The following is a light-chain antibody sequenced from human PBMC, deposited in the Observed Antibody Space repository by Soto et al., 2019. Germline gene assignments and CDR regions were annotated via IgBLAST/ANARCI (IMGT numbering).Light chain of an antibody. CDR3: AAWDDTVRSDV. V-gene: IGLV1-47*01. Sequence: QPVLTQPPSVSGTPGQRVTISCSGGISNIATNYVHWFQQLPGTAPKVLSNRDNQRPSGVPDRFSGSKSGTSASLAISGLRSEDKAEYYCAAWDDTVRSDVFGTGTKLTVL. CDR1: ISNIATNY. CDR2: RDN. J-gene: IGLJ1*01.